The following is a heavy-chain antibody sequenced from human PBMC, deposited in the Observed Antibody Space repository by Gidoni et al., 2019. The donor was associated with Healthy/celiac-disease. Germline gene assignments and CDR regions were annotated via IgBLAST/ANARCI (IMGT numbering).Heavy chain of an antibody. Sequence: EVQLVESGGGLVKPGGSLRLSCAASGFTFSSYSMNWVRQAPGKGLEWVSSISSSSSYIYYADSVKGRFTISRDNAKNSLYLQMNSLRAEDTAVYYCARDFTDLPFGGFDYWGQGTLVTVSS. CDR1: GFTFSSYS. J-gene: IGHJ4*02. CDR2: ISSSSSYI. D-gene: IGHD3-3*01. CDR3: ARDFTDLPFGGFDY. V-gene: IGHV3-21*01.